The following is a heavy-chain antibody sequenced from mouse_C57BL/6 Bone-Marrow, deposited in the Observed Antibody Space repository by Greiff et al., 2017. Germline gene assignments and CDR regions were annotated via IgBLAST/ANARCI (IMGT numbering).Heavy chain of an antibody. CDR1: GYTFTDYE. D-gene: IGHD2-4*01. CDR2: IDPETGGT. J-gene: IGHJ1*03. Sequence: VQLQESGAELVRPGASVTLSCKASGYTFTDYEMHWVKQTPVHGLEWIGAIDPETGGTAYNQKFKGKAILTADKSSSTAYMELRSLTSEDSAVYDCTRSRRYDYDGYWYVDVWGTGTTVTVSS. CDR3: TRSRRYDYDGYWYVDV. V-gene: IGHV1-15*01.